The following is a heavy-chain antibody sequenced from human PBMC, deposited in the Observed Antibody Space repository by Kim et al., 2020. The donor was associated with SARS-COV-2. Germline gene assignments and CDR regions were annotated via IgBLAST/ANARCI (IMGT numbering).Heavy chain of an antibody. CDR2: TYYRSKWSS. V-gene: IGHV6-1*01. Sequence: SQTLSLTCVISGDSLSSNTVAWSWIRQSPSSGLEWLGRTYYRSKWSSDYAVSVKSRIIINADPSKNQFSLHLNSVTPADTATYYCVRYSGWYYFDYWGQG. J-gene: IGHJ4*02. D-gene: IGHD6-19*01. CDR1: GDSLSSNTVA. CDR3: VRYSGWYYFDY.